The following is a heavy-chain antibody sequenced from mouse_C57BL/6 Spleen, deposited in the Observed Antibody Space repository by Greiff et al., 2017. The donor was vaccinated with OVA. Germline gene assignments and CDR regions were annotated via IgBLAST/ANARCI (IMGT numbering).Heavy chain of an antibody. CDR2: IGPGSGST. CDR3: ASTVGNYYAMDY. V-gene: IGHV1-77*01. CDR1: GYTFTDYY. D-gene: IGHD1-1*01. Sequence: QVQLQQSGAELVKPGASVKISCKASGYTFTDYYINWVKQRPGQGLEWIGKIGPGSGSTYYNEKFKGKATLTADKSSSTAYMQLSSLTSEDAAVYFCASTVGNYYAMDYWGQGTSVTVSA. J-gene: IGHJ4*01.